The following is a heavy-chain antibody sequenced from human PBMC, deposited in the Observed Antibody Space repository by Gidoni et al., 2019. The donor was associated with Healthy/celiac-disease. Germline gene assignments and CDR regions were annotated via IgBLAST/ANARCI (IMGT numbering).Heavy chain of an antibody. CDR3: ARDRGDYYDSSGYYYDY. Sequence: QVQLVQSGAEVKKPGSSVKVSCKASGGTFRSYAISWVRQAPGQGLEWMGGIIPIFGTANYAQKFQGRVTITADESTSTAYMELSSLRSEDTAVYYCARDRGDYYDSSGYYYDYWGQGTLVTVSS. CDR2: IIPIFGTA. CDR1: GGTFRSYA. J-gene: IGHJ4*02. D-gene: IGHD3-22*01. V-gene: IGHV1-69*01.